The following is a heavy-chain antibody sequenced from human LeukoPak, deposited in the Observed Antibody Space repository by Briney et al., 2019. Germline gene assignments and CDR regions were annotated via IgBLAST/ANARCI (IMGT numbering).Heavy chain of an antibody. CDR2: IWYDGSNK. V-gene: IGHV3-33*01. CDR1: GFTFSSYG. J-gene: IGHJ3*02. D-gene: IGHD4-17*01. Sequence: PGGSLRLSCAASGFTFSSYGMHWGRQAPGKGLEWGAVIWYDGSNKYYADSVKGRFTISRDNSNNTLYLQMNSLRAEETAVYYCARNQDYGVYNSVGAFDIWGQGTMVTVSS. CDR3: ARNQDYGVYNSVGAFDI.